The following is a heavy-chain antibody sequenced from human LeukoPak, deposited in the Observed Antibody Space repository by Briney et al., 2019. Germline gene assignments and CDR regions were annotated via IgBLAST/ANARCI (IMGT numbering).Heavy chain of an antibody. D-gene: IGHD3-22*01. V-gene: IGHV1-2*02. Sequence: ASVKVSCKASGYTFTGYYMHWVRQAPGQGLEWMGWINPNSGGTNYAQKFQGRVTMTRDTSISTAYMELSRLRSDDTAVYYCARGDHSSGYSLDYWGQGTLVIASS. CDR2: INPNSGGT. CDR3: ARGDHSSGYSLDY. J-gene: IGHJ4*02. CDR1: GYTFTGYY.